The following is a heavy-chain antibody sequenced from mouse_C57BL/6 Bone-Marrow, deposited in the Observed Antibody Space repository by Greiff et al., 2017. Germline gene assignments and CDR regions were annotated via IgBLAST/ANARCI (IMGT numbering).Heavy chain of an antibody. CDR2: IDPSDSNT. D-gene: IGHD1-3*01. CDR1: GYTFTSYG. V-gene: IGHV1-69*01. Sequence: QVQLKQPGAELVMPGASVKLSCKASGYTFTSYGMHWVKQRPGQGLEWIGEIDPSDSNTNYNQKFKGKSTLTVDKSSSTAYMQLSSLTSEDSAVYYYARVEGCDKVDVAYWGQGNLATVSA. CDR3: ARVEGCDKVDVAY. J-gene: IGHJ3*01.